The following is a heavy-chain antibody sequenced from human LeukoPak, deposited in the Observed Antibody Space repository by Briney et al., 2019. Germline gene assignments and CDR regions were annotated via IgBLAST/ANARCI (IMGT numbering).Heavy chain of an antibody. J-gene: IGHJ4*02. CDR1: GFTFDDCG. CDR3: VRDGDAYNFDY. CDR2: VKFDGSYT. D-gene: IGHD5-24*01. V-gene: IGHV3-74*01. Sequence: GGSLRLTCAASGFTFDDCGMTWVRQAPGKGLKWVSRVKFDGSYTNYVDSVKGRFTISRGNAKNTLYLQMNSLRLEDTGIYYCVRDGDAYNFDYWGQGTLVTVSS.